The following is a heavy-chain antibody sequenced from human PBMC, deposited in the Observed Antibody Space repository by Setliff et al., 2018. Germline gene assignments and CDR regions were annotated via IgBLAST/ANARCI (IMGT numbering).Heavy chain of an antibody. CDR3: ATSGFCSAGSCYSFDD. J-gene: IGHJ4*02. D-gene: IGHD6-19*01. Sequence: LSLTCAVSGGSISSSNWWSWVRQPPGKGLEWIGEISPGGSTIYNPSLRSRVTMSVDTAKNRFSLNLTSVTAADTAVYYCATSGFCSAGSCYSFDDWGQGALVTVSS. V-gene: IGHV4-4*02. CDR2: ISPGGST. CDR1: GGSISSSNW.